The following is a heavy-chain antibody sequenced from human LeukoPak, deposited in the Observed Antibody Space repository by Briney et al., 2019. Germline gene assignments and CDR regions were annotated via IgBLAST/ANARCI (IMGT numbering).Heavy chain of an antibody. CDR3: ARDDYGGNSGLFDY. J-gene: IGHJ4*02. CDR2: VSGYNGDT. V-gene: IGHV1-18*01. CDR1: GYTFTSYG. Sequence: ASVKVSCKASGYTFTSYGISWVRQARGQGLEWMGWVSGYNGDTKYLQNFQGRLTMTKDTSTTTAYMELTRLTSDDTAMYYCARDDYGGNSGLFDYWGQGTLVTVSS. D-gene: IGHD4-23*01.